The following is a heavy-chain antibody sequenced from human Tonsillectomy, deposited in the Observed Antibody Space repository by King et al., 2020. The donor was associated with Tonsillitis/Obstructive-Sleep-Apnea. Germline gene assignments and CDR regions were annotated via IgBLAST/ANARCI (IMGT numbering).Heavy chain of an antibody. CDR2: ISGYNGNT. J-gene: IGHJ6*03. Sequence: ISWVRQAPVQGLEWLGWISGYNGNTNYAQKFQDRVTMTTDTSTSTAYMELRGLRADDTAVYYCARAGEFYYMAVWGKGTTVIVSS. D-gene: IGHD3-16*01. CDR3: ARAGEFYYMAV. V-gene: IGHV1-18*01.